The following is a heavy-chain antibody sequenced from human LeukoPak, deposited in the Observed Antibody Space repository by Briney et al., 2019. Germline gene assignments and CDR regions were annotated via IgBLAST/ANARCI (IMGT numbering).Heavy chain of an antibody. CDR1: GFTFSNYW. D-gene: IGHD3-22*01. CDR2: INSDGSST. V-gene: IGHV3-74*01. CDR3: ARSNYYDTSGYYL. J-gene: IGHJ5*02. Sequence: PGGSLRLSCAASGFTFSNYWMHWVRQAPDKGLVWVSRINSDGSSTTYADSVKGRFTISRDNAKNTLFLQMNSLRGEGTAVYYCARSNYYDTSGYYLWGQGTLVTVSS.